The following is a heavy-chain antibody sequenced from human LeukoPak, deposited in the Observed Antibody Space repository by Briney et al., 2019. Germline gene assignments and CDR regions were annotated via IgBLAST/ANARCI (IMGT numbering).Heavy chain of an antibody. J-gene: IGHJ6*02. V-gene: IGHV3-30-3*01. CDR1: GFTFSSYA. CDR2: ISYDGSNK. Sequence: GGSLRLSCAASGFTFSSYAMHWVRQAPGKGLEWVAVISYDGSNKYYADSVKGRFTISRDNSKNTLYLQMNSLRAEDTAVYYCARDRGGSSSSYYYYGMDVWGQGTTVTVSS. CDR3: ARDRGGSSSSYYYYGMDV. D-gene: IGHD6-6*01.